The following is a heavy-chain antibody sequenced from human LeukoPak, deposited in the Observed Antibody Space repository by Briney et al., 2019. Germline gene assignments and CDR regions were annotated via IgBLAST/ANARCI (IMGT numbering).Heavy chain of an antibody. CDR2: IYSGGSA. D-gene: IGHD2/OR15-2a*01. Sequence: GGSLRLSCAASGFTVSSNYMSWVRQAPGKGLEWVSVIYSGGSAYYADSVKGRFTISRDNSKNTLYLQMNSLRAEDTAVYYCARGTTNPGEFDYWGQGTLVTVSS. V-gene: IGHV3-53*01. CDR3: ARGTTNPGEFDY. J-gene: IGHJ4*02. CDR1: GFTVSSNY.